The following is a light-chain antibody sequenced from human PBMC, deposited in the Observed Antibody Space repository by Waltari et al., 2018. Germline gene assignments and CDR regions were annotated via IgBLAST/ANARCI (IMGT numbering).Light chain of an antibody. Sequence: DIVMTQSPDSLAVSLGERATINCKSSQSVLYSSNNKNYLAWYQQKPGQPPKLLIYWASNRESGVPDRISGSGSGTDFTLTISSLQAEDVAVYYCQQDYSTPWTFGQGTKVEIK. CDR2: WAS. CDR3: QQDYSTPWT. V-gene: IGKV4-1*01. J-gene: IGKJ1*01. CDR1: QSVLYSSNNKNY.